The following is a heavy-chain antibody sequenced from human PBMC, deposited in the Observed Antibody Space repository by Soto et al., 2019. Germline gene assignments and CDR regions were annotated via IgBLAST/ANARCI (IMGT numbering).Heavy chain of an antibody. J-gene: IGHJ6*03. Sequence: SETLSLTCAVYGGSFSGYYWSWIRQPPGKGLEWIGEINHSESTNYNPSLKSRVTISVDTSKNQFSLKLSSVTAADTAVYYCARGRLVATGGVYYYYYYYMDVWGKGTTVT. D-gene: IGHD5-12*01. CDR1: GGSFSGYY. V-gene: IGHV4-34*01. CDR3: ARGRLVATGGVYYYYYYYMDV. CDR2: INHSEST.